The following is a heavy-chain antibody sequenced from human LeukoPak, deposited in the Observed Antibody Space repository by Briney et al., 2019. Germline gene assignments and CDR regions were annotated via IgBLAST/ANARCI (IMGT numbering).Heavy chain of an antibody. Sequence: PGGSLRLSCAASGFTFNSYATHWVRQAPGRGLEWVAFIQYDGGKKDYADSMRGRFTISRDNSKNTLYLQMNSLRTEDTAVYYCAKESGSGPFDYWGQGTLVTVSS. CDR2: IQYDGGKK. V-gene: IGHV3-30*02. CDR1: GFTFNSYA. D-gene: IGHD2-15*01. J-gene: IGHJ4*02. CDR3: AKESGSGPFDY.